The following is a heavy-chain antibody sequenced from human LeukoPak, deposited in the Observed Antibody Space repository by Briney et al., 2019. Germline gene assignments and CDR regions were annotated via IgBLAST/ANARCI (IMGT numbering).Heavy chain of an antibody. D-gene: IGHD5-18*01. V-gene: IGHV3-33*01. CDR1: GFTFNNFT. J-gene: IGHJ4*02. CDR2: IWYDGSNK. CDR3: ARDRGYSYAHPLDF. Sequence: GTSLRLSCAASGFTFNNFTMHWVRQAPGKGLEGVALIWYDGSNKYYADSVKGRFTISRDNSKNTLYLQMNSLRAEDTAVYYCARDRGYSYAHPLDFWGQGTLVTVSS.